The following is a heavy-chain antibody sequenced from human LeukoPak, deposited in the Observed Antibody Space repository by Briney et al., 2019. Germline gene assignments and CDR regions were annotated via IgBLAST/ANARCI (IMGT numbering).Heavy chain of an antibody. V-gene: IGHV3-53*01. Sequence: PGGSLRLSCAASGFTVSSNHMSWVRQAPGKGLEWVSVIYSGGSTYYADSVKGRFTISRDNSKNTLYLQMNSLRAEDTAVYYCARGATVYGYSSSRSFDYWGQGTLVTVSS. D-gene: IGHD6-13*01. J-gene: IGHJ4*02. CDR3: ARGATVYGYSSSRSFDY. CDR1: GFTVSSNH. CDR2: IYSGGST.